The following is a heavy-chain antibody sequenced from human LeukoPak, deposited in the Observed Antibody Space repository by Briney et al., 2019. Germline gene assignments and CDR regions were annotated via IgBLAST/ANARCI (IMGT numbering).Heavy chain of an antibody. J-gene: IGHJ5*02. D-gene: IGHD3-10*01. CDR2: INEVGREK. Sequence: GGSLRLSCAASGFTFSNYYMSWVRQAPGKGLEWVAHINEVGREKYYVDSVKGRFTVSRDNAQNSLYLQMNSLRAEGTAVYYCARERFGEFDPWGQGTLVTVSS. CDR3: ARERFGEFDP. CDR1: GFTFSNYY. V-gene: IGHV3-7*01.